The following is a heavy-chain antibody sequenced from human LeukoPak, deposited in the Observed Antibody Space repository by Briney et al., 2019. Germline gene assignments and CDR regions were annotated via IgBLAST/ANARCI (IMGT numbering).Heavy chain of an antibody. Sequence: SETLSLTCTVSGGFISSYYWSWIRQPAGKGLEWIGRIYTSGSTNYNPSLKSRVTMSVDTSKNQFSLKLSSVTAADTAVYYCARAGRSLYQLPYFDYWGQGTLVTVSS. CDR3: ARAGRSLYQLPYFDY. J-gene: IGHJ4*02. CDR1: GGFISSYY. V-gene: IGHV4-4*07. D-gene: IGHD2-2*01. CDR2: IYTSGST.